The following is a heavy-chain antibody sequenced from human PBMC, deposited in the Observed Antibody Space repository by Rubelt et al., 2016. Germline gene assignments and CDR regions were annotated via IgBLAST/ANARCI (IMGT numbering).Heavy chain of an antibody. Sequence: QLQLQESGPGLVKPSETLSLTCTVSGGSISSSSYYWGWIRQPPGKGLEWIGSIYYSGRTPYNPSLKSRVTITVDTSKNQFSRKLGSGTAADTAVYYCARESDDSSGYYAYWGQGTLVTVSS. V-gene: IGHV4-39*07. J-gene: IGHJ4*02. D-gene: IGHD3-22*01. CDR2: IYYSGRT. CDR3: ARESDDSSGYYAY. CDR1: GGSISSSSYY.